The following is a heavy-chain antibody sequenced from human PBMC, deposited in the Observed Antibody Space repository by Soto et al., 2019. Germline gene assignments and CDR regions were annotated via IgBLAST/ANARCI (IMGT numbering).Heavy chain of an antibody. CDR3: ARRAFCGGDCTARPQDYYGMDV. D-gene: IGHD2-21*02. J-gene: IGHJ6*02. Sequence: PGESLKISCNGSGYNFNTYCGVWVRQMPGKGLEWVGIMCPRDSDTRYSPSSQGQVTISADKSITTAYLQWSSLKASDTAIYYCARRAFCGGDCTARPQDYYGMDVWGQGPAVTVSS. V-gene: IGHV5-51*01. CDR1: GYNFNTYC. CDR2: MCPRDSDT.